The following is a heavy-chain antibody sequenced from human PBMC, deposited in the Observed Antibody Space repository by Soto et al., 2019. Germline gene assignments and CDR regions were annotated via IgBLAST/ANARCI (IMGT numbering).Heavy chain of an antibody. CDR3: AGLLTEGATFREDAFDV. V-gene: IGHV1-18*01. CDR1: RYTFTSHG. J-gene: IGHJ3*01. CDR2: ISTFNGKT. D-gene: IGHD3-9*01. Sequence: QIQLVQSGGDVKTPGASVKVSCTTSRYTFTSHGIAWVRQAPGQGLEWMGWISTFNGKTDYAQKFQGRVTMTADTITSTVQMELRSLRSDDTAVYYCAGLLTEGATFREDAFDVWGPGTKVTVSS.